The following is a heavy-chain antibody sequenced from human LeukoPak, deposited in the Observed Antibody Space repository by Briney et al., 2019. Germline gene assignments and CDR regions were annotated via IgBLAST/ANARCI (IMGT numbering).Heavy chain of an antibody. CDR3: AKEVRESAWFYFDY. J-gene: IGHJ4*02. CDR2: INSDGSTT. D-gene: IGHD3-10*01. CDR1: GFTFSSYW. V-gene: IGHV3-74*01. Sequence: GGSLRLSCAASGFTFSSYWMHWVRQAPGKGLVWVSRINSDGSTTTYADSVKGRFTISRDNAENTLYLQMNSLRAEDTAVYYCAKEVRESAWFYFDYWGQGTLATVSS.